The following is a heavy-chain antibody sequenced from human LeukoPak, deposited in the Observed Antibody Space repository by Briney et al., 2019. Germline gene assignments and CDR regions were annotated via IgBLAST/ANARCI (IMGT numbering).Heavy chain of an antibody. CDR3: GRLPYYYGMDV. V-gene: IGHV4-59*01. J-gene: IGHJ6*02. CDR1: GGSISSYY. Sequence: SETLSLTCTVSGGSISSYYWSWIRQPPGKGLEWIGYIYYSGSTNYNPSLKSRVTISVDTSKNQFSLKLSSATAADTAVYYCGRLPYYYGMDVWGQGTTVTVSS. CDR2: IYYSGST.